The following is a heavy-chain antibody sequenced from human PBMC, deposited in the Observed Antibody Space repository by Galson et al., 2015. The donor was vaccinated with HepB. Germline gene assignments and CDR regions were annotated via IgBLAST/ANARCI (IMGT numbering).Heavy chain of an antibody. Sequence: SVKVSRKASGGTFSSYAISWVRQAPGQGLEWMGGIIPIFGTANYAQKFQGRVTITADESTSTAYMELSSLRSEDTAVYYCAREDCSSTSCYRPAYYYYMDVWGKGTTVTVSS. J-gene: IGHJ6*03. D-gene: IGHD2-2*02. CDR2: IIPIFGTA. CDR1: GGTFSSYA. CDR3: AREDCSSTSCYRPAYYYYMDV. V-gene: IGHV1-69*13.